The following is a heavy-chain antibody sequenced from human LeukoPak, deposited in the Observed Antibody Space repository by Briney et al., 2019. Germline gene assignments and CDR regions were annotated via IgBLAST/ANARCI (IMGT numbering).Heavy chain of an antibody. V-gene: IGHV3-48*01. J-gene: IGHJ5*02. CDR1: GFTFSYYS. CDR2: ISSDTTTI. Sequence: PGGSLRLSCAASGFTFSYYSMNWVRQAPGKGLEWVSYISSDTTTIYYADSVKGRFTISRDNAKNSLYLQMNSLRPEDTAVYYCAREPDPWGQGTLVTVSS. CDR3: AREPDP.